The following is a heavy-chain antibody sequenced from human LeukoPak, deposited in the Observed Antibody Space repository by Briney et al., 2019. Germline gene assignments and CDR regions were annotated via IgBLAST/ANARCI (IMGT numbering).Heavy chain of an antibody. CDR2: ISGSRGST. J-gene: IGHJ3*02. CDR1: GFTFDDYG. D-gene: IGHD4-17*01. Sequence: GGSLRLSCVASGFTFDDYGMIWVRQAPGKGLEWVSAISGSRGSTYYADSVKGRFTISRDNSKNTLYLQMNSLRAEDTAVYYCAKDLSKSYGDYGTSGAFDIWGQGTLVTVSS. CDR3: AKDLSKSYGDYGTSGAFDI. V-gene: IGHV3-23*01.